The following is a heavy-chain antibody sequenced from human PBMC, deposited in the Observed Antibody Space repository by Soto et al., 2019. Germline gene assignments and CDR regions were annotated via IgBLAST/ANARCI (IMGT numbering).Heavy chain of an antibody. D-gene: IGHD4-17*01. V-gene: IGHV3-30*18. CDR3: AKDQAVTIYWYFDL. Sequence: QVQLVESGGGVVQPGRSLRLSCAASGFTFSSYGMHWVRQGPGKGLEWVAVISYDGSNKYYADSVKGRFTISRDNSKNTLYLQTNSLRAEDTAVYYCAKDQAVTIYWYFDLWGRGTLVTVSS. CDR2: ISYDGSNK. J-gene: IGHJ2*01. CDR1: GFTFSSYG.